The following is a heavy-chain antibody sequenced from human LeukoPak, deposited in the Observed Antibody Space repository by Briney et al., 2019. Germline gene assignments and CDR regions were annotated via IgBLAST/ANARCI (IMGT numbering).Heavy chain of an antibody. V-gene: IGHV3-30*02. CDR1: GFTFSSYG. D-gene: IGHD5-18*01. CDR2: IRYDGSNK. Sequence: QPGGSLGLSCAASGFTFSSYGMHWVRQAPGKGLEWVAFIRYDGSNKYYADSVKGRFTISRDNSKNTLYLQMNSLRAEDMAVYYCAKTGYSYGYYYYYMDVWGKGTTVTISS. J-gene: IGHJ6*03. CDR3: AKTGYSYGYYYYYMDV.